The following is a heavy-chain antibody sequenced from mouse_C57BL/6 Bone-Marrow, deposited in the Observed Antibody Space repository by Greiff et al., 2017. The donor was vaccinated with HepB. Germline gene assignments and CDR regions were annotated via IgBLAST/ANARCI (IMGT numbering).Heavy chain of an antibody. J-gene: IGHJ1*03. CDR1: GFNIKNTY. CDR2: IDPANGNT. D-gene: IGHD1-1*01. V-gene: IGHV14-3*01. CDR3: ARSLITTVVARYFDV. Sequence: EVQLQQSVAELVRPGASVKLSCTASGFNIKNTYMHWVKQRPEQGLEWIGRIDPANGNTKYAPKFQGKATITADTSSNTAYLQLSSLTSEDTAIYYCARSLITTVVARYFDVWGTGTTVTVSS.